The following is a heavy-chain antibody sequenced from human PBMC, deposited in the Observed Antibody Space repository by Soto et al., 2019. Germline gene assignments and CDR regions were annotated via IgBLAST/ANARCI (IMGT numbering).Heavy chain of an antibody. CDR3: ASRRQWLVRNAFDI. Sequence: GGSLRHSCAASGFTVSSNYMSWVRQAPGKGPERVSVIYSGGSTYYADSVKGRFTISRDNSKNTLYLQMNSLRAEDTAVYYCASRRQWLVRNAFDIWGQGTMVTVSS. V-gene: IGHV3-66*01. CDR2: IYSGGST. D-gene: IGHD6-19*01. J-gene: IGHJ3*02. CDR1: GFTVSSNY.